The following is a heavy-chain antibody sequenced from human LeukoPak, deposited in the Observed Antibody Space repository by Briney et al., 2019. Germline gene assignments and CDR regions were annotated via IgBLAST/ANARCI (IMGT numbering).Heavy chain of an antibody. V-gene: IGHV3-33*01. Sequence: PGRSLRLSCAASGFTLHNYGMHWVRQAPGKGLEWVALVWYDGSHEFYADSVKGRFTISRDNSNNKVYLQMNSLRAEDTAVYYCARDCSSGCFDYWGQGTLVTVSS. CDR1: GFTLHNYG. CDR2: VWYDGSHE. D-gene: IGHD6-19*01. J-gene: IGHJ4*02. CDR3: ARDCSSGCFDY.